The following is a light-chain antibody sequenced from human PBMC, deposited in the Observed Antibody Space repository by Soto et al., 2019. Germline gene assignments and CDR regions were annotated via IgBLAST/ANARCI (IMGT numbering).Light chain of an antibody. CDR2: AAI. CDR1: QSVSNN. J-gene: IGKJ4*01. V-gene: IGKV3-15*01. Sequence: EIVMMQSPATLSVSPGDRVTLSCWARQSVSNNLAWYQQKPGQAPRLLIYAAITRATGIPARFSGSGAGTEFTLTISSLQSEDFAVYYCQQYNKWPLTFGGGTKVEIK. CDR3: QQYNKWPLT.